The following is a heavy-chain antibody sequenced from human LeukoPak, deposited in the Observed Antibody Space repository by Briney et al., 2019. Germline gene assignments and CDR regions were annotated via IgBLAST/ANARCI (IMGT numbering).Heavy chain of an antibody. Sequence: ASVKVSCKASGYTFTNYGISWVRQAPGQGLEWMGWIGAYNGNTNYAQKLQGRVTMTTDTSTSTAYMELRSLTSDDTAVYYCARATTRGAMIIVITDFDYWGQGTLVTVSS. CDR3: ARATTRGAMIIVITDFDY. CDR1: GYTFTNYG. D-gene: IGHD3-22*01. CDR2: IGAYNGNT. J-gene: IGHJ4*02. V-gene: IGHV1-18*01.